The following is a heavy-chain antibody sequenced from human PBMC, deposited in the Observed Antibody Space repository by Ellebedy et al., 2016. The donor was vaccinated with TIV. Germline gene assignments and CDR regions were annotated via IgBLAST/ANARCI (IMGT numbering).Heavy chain of an antibody. CDR1: GFTFSSYT. V-gene: IGHV3-30*04. J-gene: IGHJ4*02. D-gene: IGHD3-16*01. Sequence: GESLKISCAASGFTFSSYTMNWVRQAPGKGLEWVALISYDGSNKYFADSLQGRFTISRDNSQNTLYLLMNSLRGDDTAIYYCARDYASGWGQGTLVTVSS. CDR3: ARDYASG. CDR2: ISYDGSNK.